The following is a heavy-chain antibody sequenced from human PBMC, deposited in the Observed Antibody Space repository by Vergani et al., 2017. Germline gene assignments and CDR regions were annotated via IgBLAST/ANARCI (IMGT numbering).Heavy chain of an antibody. D-gene: IGHD5-12*01. CDR1: GYSFYTYG. J-gene: IGHJ4*02. CDR2: ISAYNGNT. Sequence: QVQLVQSGAEMKPPGASVKVSCKASGYSFYTYGISWVRQAPGQGLEWMGLISAYNGNTNYAQKFQGRVTMTRDTSTSTDYMELRSLGTDDTAVYYCAREEEATWNYWGQGTLVTISS. V-gene: IGHV1-18*01. CDR3: AREEEATWNY.